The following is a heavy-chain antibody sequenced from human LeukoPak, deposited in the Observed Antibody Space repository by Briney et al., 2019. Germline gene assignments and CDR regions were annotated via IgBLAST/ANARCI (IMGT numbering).Heavy chain of an antibody. CDR3: ARGLLAARRLANWFDP. Sequence: SETLSLTCAVYGGSFSGYYWSWIRQPPGKGLEWIGEINHSGSTNYNPSLKSRVTISVDKSKNQFSLKLSSVTAADTAVYYCARGLLAARRLANWFDPWGQGTLVTVSS. D-gene: IGHD6-6*01. V-gene: IGHV4-34*01. J-gene: IGHJ5*02. CDR2: INHSGST. CDR1: GGSFSGYY.